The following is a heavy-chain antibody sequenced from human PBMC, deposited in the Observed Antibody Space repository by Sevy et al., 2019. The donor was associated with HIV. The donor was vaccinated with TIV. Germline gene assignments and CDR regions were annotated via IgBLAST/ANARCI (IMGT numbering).Heavy chain of an antibody. CDR2: IYYSGST. Sequence: SETLSLTCTVSGGSISSSSYYWGWIRQPPGKGLEWIGSIYYSGSTYYNPSLKSRVTISVDTSKNQFSLKLSSVTAAVTAVYYCARWVRGVSAYFDNWGQGTLVTVSS. D-gene: IGHD3-10*01. CDR3: ARWVRGVSAYFDN. V-gene: IGHV4-39*01. J-gene: IGHJ4*02. CDR1: GGSISSSSYY.